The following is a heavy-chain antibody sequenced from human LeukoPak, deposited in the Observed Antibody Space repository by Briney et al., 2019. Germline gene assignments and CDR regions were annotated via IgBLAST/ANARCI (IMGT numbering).Heavy chain of an antibody. CDR1: GFTFSNYW. D-gene: IGHD6-25*01. J-gene: IGHJ4*02. Sequence: PGGSLRLSCAASGFTFSNYWMHWVRQAPGKGLLWVSRVNTDGSSTSYADSVKGRFTISRDNAKNSLYLQMNSLRAEDTAVYYCARNIAAVSFDYWGQGTLVTVSS. CDR2: VNTDGSST. V-gene: IGHV3-74*01. CDR3: ARNIAAVSFDY.